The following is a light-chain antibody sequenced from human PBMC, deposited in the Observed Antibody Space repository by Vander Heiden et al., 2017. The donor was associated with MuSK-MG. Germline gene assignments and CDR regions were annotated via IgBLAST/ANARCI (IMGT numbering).Light chain of an antibody. CDR1: QDISNS. J-gene: IGKJ4*01. V-gene: IGKV1-33*01. Sequence: DIQMPQSPSSLSASVGDRVTITCQASQDISNSLNWYQQKPGKAPKLLIYDASNLETGVPSRFSGNGSGTGFAFTISSLQPEDIATYYCQQYDNVGPLTFGGGTKVEIK. CDR2: DAS. CDR3: QQYDNVGPLT.